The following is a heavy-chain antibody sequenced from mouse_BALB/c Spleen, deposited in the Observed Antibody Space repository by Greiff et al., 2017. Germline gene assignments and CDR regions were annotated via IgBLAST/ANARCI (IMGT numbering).Heavy chain of an antibody. D-gene: IGHD6-1*01. V-gene: IGHV7-3*02. J-gene: IGHJ4*01. CDR2: IRNKANGYTT. Sequence: EVMLVESGGGLVQPGGSLRLSCATSGFTFTDYYMSWVRQPPGKALEWLGFIRNKANGYTTEYSASVKGRFTISRDNSQSILYLQMNTLRAEDSATYYCARGQAMDYWGQGTSVTVSS. CDR3: ARGQAMDY. CDR1: GFTFTDYY.